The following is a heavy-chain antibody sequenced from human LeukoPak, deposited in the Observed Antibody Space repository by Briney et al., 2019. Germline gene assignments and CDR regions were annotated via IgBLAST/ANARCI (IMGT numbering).Heavy chain of an antibody. CDR1: GFTFTSYT. Sequence: GRSLRLSCSASGFTFTSYTMHWVRQAPGKGLEVVSTINYNGGGTYYADSVKGRFTISRDNSKNTLYLQMSSLTTEDTAVYYCVKDLSRSYAFDIWGQGTMVTVSS. CDR3: VKDLSRSYAFDI. CDR2: INYNGGGT. J-gene: IGHJ3*02. D-gene: IGHD1-26*01. V-gene: IGHV3-64D*06.